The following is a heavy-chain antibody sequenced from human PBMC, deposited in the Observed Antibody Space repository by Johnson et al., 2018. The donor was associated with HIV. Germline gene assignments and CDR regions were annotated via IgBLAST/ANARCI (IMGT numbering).Heavy chain of an antibody. CDR3: ARDRIWGYAFDI. D-gene: IGHD3-16*01. J-gene: IGHJ3*02. CDR1: GFSFNDYY. Sequence: QVQLVESGGGLVKPGGSLRLSCAASGFSFNDYYMSWIRQAPGKGLEWVSYISNSGSTINYADSVKGRFTVSRDNAKNSLFLQMNSLRAEDTAMYYCARDRIWGYAFDIWGQGTMVTVSS. CDR2: ISNSGSTI. V-gene: IGHV3-11*04.